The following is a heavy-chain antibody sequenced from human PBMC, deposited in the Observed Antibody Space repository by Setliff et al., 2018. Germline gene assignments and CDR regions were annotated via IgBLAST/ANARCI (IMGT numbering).Heavy chain of an antibody. J-gene: IGHJ6*02. V-gene: IGHV4-31*03. CDR1: GGSISSGGYY. CDR2: IYYSGST. CDR3: ARDNNPGYRGYWGRFDYGMDV. D-gene: IGHD3-16*02. Sequence: SETLSLTCTVSGGSISSGGYYWSWIRQHPGKGLEWIGYIYYSGSTYYNPSLKSRVTISVDTSKNQFSLKLSSVTAADTAVYYCARDNNPGYRGYWGRFDYGMDVWGQGTTVTVSS.